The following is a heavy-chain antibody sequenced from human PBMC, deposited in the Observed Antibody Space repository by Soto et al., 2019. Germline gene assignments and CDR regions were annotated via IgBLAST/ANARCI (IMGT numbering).Heavy chain of an antibody. D-gene: IGHD1-26*01. Sequence: SETLSLTCAVYGGSFSGYYWSWIRQPPGKGLEWIGEINHSGSTNYNPSLKSRVTISVDTSKNQFSLKLSSVTAADTAVYYCARGPERELLLPPFDYWGQGTLVTVSS. CDR1: GGSFSGYY. J-gene: IGHJ4*02. V-gene: IGHV4-34*01. CDR2: INHSGST. CDR3: ARGPERELLLPPFDY.